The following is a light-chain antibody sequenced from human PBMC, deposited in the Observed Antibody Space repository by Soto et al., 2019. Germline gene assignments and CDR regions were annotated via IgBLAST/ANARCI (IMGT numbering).Light chain of an antibody. Sequence: SVLTQSPGTLSLFPGGRATLSCRASQSISSTYLAWYQQRPGQAPRLLIYAASSRATGIPDRLSGSGSGTDFTLTISRLEPEDFAVYYCQQYFGSLYTFGQGTKLEIK. CDR3: QQYFGSLYT. J-gene: IGKJ2*01. CDR1: QSISSTY. CDR2: AAS. V-gene: IGKV3-20*01.